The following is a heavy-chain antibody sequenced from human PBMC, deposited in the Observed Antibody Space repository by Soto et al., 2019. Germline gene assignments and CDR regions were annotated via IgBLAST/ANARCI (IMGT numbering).Heavy chain of an antibody. CDR2: TYYRSKWYN. D-gene: IGHD2-2*01. Sequence: SHTLSLTCAISGDSVSSNTAAWNWIRQSPSRGLEWLGRTYYRSKWYNDYAVSVKSRITINPDTSKNQFSLQLNSVTPEDTAVYYCARMSAAAPPYYYYGMDVWGQGTTVTVSS. V-gene: IGHV6-1*01. J-gene: IGHJ6*02. CDR3: ARMSAAAPPYYYYGMDV. CDR1: GDSVSSNTAA.